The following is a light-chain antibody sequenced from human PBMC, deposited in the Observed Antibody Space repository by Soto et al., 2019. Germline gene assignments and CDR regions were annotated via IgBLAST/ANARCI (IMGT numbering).Light chain of an antibody. Sequence: IVMTQSPATLSVSPGERATLSCRASQSVSNDLAWYQQKPGQAPKLLIYDASTRATGIPARFSGSGSETEFTLTISSLQSEDFAVYYCQQYNNWPPAYTFGQGTKLEIK. CDR3: QQYNNWPPAYT. CDR1: QSVSND. CDR2: DAS. V-gene: IGKV3-15*01. J-gene: IGKJ2*01.